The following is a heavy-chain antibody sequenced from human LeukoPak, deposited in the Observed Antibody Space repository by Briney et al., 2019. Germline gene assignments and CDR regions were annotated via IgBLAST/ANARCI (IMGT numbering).Heavy chain of an antibody. Sequence: ASVKVSCKASGYTFTGYYMHWVRQATGQGLEWMGWMNPNSGNTGYAQKFQGRVTITRNTSISTAYMELSSLRSEDTAVYYCARDMSYCSGGSCPFDYWGQGTLVTVSS. J-gene: IGHJ4*02. D-gene: IGHD2-15*01. V-gene: IGHV1-8*03. CDR3: ARDMSYCSGGSCPFDY. CDR1: GYTFTGYY. CDR2: MNPNSGNT.